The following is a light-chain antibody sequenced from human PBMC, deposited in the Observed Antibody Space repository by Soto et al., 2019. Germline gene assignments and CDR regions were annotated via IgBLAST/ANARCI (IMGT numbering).Light chain of an antibody. CDR2: DAS. CDR3: QQSFSRPMYT. J-gene: IGKJ2*01. V-gene: IGKV1-5*01. Sequence: DIQMTQSPSTLSGSVGDRVTITCRASQTISSWLAWYQQKPGTAPKLLIYDASTLQSGVPSRFRGSGSGTDFTLTITNLQPEDFATFYCQQSFSRPMYTFGQGTKVDIK. CDR1: QTISSW.